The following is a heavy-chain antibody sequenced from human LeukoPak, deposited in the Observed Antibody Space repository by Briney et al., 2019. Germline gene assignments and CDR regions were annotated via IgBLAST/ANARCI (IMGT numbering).Heavy chain of an antibody. CDR3: ARDAGSSRGDYYYMDV. CDR1: GYTFTNYG. J-gene: IGHJ6*03. CDR2: ISAYNANA. Sequence: ASVKVSCKASGYTFTNYGISWVRQAPGQGLEWMGWISAYNANAKYAQKLQARVTLTTDTSTTTAFMELRSLTSDDTAVYYCARDAGSSRGDYYYMDVWGNGTTVTVSS. V-gene: IGHV1-18*01. D-gene: IGHD6-13*01.